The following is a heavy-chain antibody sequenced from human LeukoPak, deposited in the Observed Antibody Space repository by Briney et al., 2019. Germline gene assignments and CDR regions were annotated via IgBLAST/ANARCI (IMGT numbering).Heavy chain of an antibody. CDR2: FDPEDGET. J-gene: IGHJ4*02. D-gene: IGHD3-9*01. Sequence: ASVKVSCKVSGYTLTELSMHWVRQAPGKGLEWMGGFDPEDGETIYAQKFQGRVTMTEDTSTGTAYMELSSLRSEDTAVYYCATTLPLRYFDWQFDYWGQGTLVTVSS. V-gene: IGHV1-24*01. CDR3: ATTLPLRYFDWQFDY. CDR1: GYTLTELS.